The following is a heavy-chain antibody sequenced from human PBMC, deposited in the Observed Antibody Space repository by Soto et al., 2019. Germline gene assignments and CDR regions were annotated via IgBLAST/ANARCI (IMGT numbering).Heavy chain of an antibody. CDR2: IYSGGST. D-gene: IGHD3-3*01. CDR1: GFTVSSNY. CDR3: ARDGFWSGSGYYYGMDV. Sequence: EVQLVETGGGLIQPGGSLRLSCAASGFTVSSNYMSWVRQAPGKGLEWVSVIYSGGSTYNADSVKGRFTISRDNSKNTLYLQMNSLRAEDTAVYYCARDGFWSGSGYYYGMDVWGQGTTVTVS. V-gene: IGHV3-53*02. J-gene: IGHJ6*02.